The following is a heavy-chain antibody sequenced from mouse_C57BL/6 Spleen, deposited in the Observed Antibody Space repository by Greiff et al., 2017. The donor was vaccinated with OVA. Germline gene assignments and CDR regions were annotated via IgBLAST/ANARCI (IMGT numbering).Heavy chain of an antibody. J-gene: IGHJ2*01. D-gene: IGHD1-1*01. V-gene: IGHV5-17*01. CDR2: ISSGSSTI. CDR3: ARPDYYGSSSFDY. CDR1: GFTFSDYG. Sequence: EVQRVESGGGLVKPGGSLKLSCAASGFTFSDYGMHWVRQAPEKGLEWVAYISSGSSTIYYADTVKGRFTISRDNAKNTLFLQMTSLRSEDTAMYYCARPDYYGSSSFDYWGQGTTLTVSS.